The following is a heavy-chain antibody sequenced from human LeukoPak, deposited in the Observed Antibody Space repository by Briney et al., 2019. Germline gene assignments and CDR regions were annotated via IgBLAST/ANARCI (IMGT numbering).Heavy chain of an antibody. V-gene: IGHV3-23*01. CDR3: AKASWYSSSWYEDY. CDR1: GFTFSSYA. CDR2: ISGSGGST. J-gene: IGHJ4*02. Sequence: GGSLRLSCAASGFTFSSYAMSWVRQAPGKGLEWVSAISGSGGSTYYADSVKGRFTISRDNSKNTLYLQMNSLRAEDTAVYYCAKASWYSSSWYEDYWGQGTLVTVSS. D-gene: IGHD6-13*01.